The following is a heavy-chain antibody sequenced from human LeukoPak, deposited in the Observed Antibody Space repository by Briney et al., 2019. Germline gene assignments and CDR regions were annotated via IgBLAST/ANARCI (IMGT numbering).Heavy chain of an antibody. Sequence: ASVKVSCKASGYTFTGYYLHWVRQAPGQGLEWMGWINPNTGDTNYAQKFQGRVTMTRDTSISTAYMELSNLKSDDTALYYCEVIXRXYWGQGTXVTVS. J-gene: IGHJ4*02. D-gene: IGHD2-21*01. V-gene: IGHV1-2*02. CDR3: EVIXRXY. CDR2: INPNTGDT. CDR1: GYTFTGYY.